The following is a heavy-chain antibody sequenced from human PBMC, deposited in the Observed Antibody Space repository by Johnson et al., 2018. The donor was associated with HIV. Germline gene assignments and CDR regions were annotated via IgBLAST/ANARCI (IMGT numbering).Heavy chain of an antibody. CDR2: ISFDGTTK. J-gene: IGHJ3*02. V-gene: IGHV3-30*03. CDR1: GFTFSRFA. CDR3: ARASYHVLQFLEPRGAFDI. Sequence: QVQLVESGGGVVQPGRSLRLSCVASGFTFSRFAMHWVRQAPGKGLEWVTLISFDGTTKYYVDSVKGRFTISRDNSMNTLYLQMNSLTPEDTAVYYCARASYHVLQFLEPRGAFDIWGQGTMVTVSS. D-gene: IGHD3-3*01.